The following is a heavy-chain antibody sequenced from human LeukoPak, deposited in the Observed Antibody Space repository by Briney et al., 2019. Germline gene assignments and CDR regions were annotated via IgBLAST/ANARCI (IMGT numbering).Heavy chain of an antibody. V-gene: IGHV1-46*01. CDR3: AGGYYYDTSGYYY. CDR1: GYSFTTYY. D-gene: IGHD3-22*01. Sequence: GASVKVSCKASGYSFTTYYMHWVRQAPGQGLEWMGIINPSGGSAGYAQTFQGRVTMTRDTSTSTVYMELSNLRSEDTAVYYCAGGYYYDTSGYYYWGQGTLVTVSS. J-gene: IGHJ4*02. CDR2: INPSGGSA.